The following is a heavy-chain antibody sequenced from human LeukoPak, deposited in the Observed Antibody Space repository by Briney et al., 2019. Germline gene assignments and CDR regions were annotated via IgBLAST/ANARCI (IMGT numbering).Heavy chain of an antibody. CDR2: INHSGST. Sequence: PSETLSLTCAAYGGSFSGYYWSWIRQPPGKGLEWIGEINHSGSTNYNPSLKSRVTISVDTSKNQFSLKLSSVTAADTAVYYCARGPATIFGVVTIMKRCTFMDVWGKGTTVTVSS. V-gene: IGHV4-34*01. J-gene: IGHJ6*03. D-gene: IGHD3-3*01. CDR1: GGSFSGYY. CDR3: ARGPATIFGVVTIMKRCTFMDV.